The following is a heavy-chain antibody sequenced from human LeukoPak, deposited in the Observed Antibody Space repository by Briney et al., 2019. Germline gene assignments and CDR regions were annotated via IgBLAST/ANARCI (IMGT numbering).Heavy chain of an antibody. CDR3: ARMMVRGVWRMDV. CDR2: ISYDGSNK. V-gene: IGHV3-30*04. CDR1: GFTFSSYA. D-gene: IGHD3-10*01. J-gene: IGHJ6*03. Sequence: KPGRSLRLSCAASGFTFSSYAMHWVRQSPGKGLGWVAVISYDGSNKYYADSVKGRFTISRDNSKDTLHLQMNSLRAEDTAVYYCARMMVRGVWRMDVWGKGTTVTVSS.